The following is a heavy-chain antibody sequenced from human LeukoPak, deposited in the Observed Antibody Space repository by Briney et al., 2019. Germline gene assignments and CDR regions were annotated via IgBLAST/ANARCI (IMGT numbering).Heavy chain of an antibody. CDR1: GYTFTGYY. J-gene: IGHJ4*02. V-gene: IGHV1-2*04. CDR3: ARGIMRPKKWELLPGQLYYFDY. Sequence: ASVKVSCKASGYTFTGYYMHWVRQAPGQGLEWMGWINPNSGGTNYAQKFQGWVTMTRDTSISTAYMELSRLRSDDTAVYYCARGIMRPKKWELLPGQLYYFDYWGQGTLVTVSS. D-gene: IGHD1-26*01. CDR2: INPNSGGT.